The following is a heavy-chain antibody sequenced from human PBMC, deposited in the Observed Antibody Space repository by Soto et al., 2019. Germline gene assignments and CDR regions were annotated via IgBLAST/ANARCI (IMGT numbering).Heavy chain of an antibody. J-gene: IGHJ6*02. Sequence: QVQLQESGPGLVKPSQTLSLTCTVSGGSISSGGYYWSWIRQHPGKGLEWIGYIYYSGSTYYNPSLKSRVTISVDTSKNQFSLKLSSVTAEDTAVYYCARGGLGYCSGGSCYSAELSRYYYGMDVWGQGTTVTVSS. CDR2: IYYSGST. V-gene: IGHV4-31*03. CDR3: ARGGLGYCSGGSCYSAELSRYYYGMDV. CDR1: GGSISSGGYY. D-gene: IGHD2-15*01.